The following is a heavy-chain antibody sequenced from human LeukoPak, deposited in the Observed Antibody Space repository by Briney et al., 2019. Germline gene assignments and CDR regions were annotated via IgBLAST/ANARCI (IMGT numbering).Heavy chain of an antibody. CDR3: ARAPGDYSFD. D-gene: IGHD4-17*01. Sequence: ASVKVSCKASGYTFTDYYMHWVRQAPGQGLESMGWINPNSGGTNYAQKFQGRVTMTRDTSISTAYMELSRLRSDGTAVYYCARAPGDYSFDWGQGTLVTVSS. J-gene: IGHJ4*02. CDR1: GYTFTDYY. CDR2: INPNSGGT. V-gene: IGHV1-2*02.